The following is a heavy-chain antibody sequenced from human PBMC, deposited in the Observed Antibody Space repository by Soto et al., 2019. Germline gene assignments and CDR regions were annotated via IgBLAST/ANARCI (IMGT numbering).Heavy chain of an antibody. CDR1: GGSISGHS. J-gene: IGHJ4*02. V-gene: IGHV4-4*07. Sequence: SETLSLTCTVSGGSISGHSWVWIRQPAGKGLEWIGHIYPSGSTSYNPSLRSRVTMSLDTSSNQIFLNLTSVTAADTAVFYCVRGRSYSVYDFWGPGTLVTVSS. D-gene: IGHD5-12*01. CDR2: IYPSGST. CDR3: VRGRSYSVYDF.